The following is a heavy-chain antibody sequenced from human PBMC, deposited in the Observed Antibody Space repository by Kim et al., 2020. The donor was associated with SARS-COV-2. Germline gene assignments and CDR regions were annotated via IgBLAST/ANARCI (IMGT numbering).Heavy chain of an antibody. CDR3: ARVYSYGYWPWGY. V-gene: IGHV4-39*01. Sequence: SETLSLTCTVSGGSISSSSYYWGWIRQPPGKGLEWIGSIYYSGSTYYNPSLKSRVTISVDTSKNQFSLKLSSVTAADTAVYYCARVYSYGYWPWGYWGQGTLVTVSS. CDR1: GGSISSSSYY. J-gene: IGHJ4*02. D-gene: IGHD5-18*01. CDR2: IYYSGST.